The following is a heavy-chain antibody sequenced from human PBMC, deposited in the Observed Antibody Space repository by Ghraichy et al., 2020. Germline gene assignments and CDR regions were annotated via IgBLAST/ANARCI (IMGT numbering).Heavy chain of an antibody. CDR1: GFTFSNYA. V-gene: IGHV3-30*04. CDR3: ARGSSVTTRSPFDY. J-gene: IGHJ4*02. Sequence: LSLTCAASGFTFSNYAVHWVRQAPGKGLEWVAAMSYDGNSKFYADSVKGRFTVSRDNSKDTVSLQTDTLRAEDTAVYYCARGSSVTTRSPFDYWGQGILVTVSS. CDR2: MSYDGNSK. D-gene: IGHD4-17*01.